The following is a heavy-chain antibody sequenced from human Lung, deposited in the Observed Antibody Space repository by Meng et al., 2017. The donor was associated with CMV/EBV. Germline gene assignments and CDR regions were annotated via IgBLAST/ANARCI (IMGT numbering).Heavy chain of an antibody. CDR2: INSYTGGT. Sequence: SVXVSXXASGYTFTGYHIHWVRQAPGQGLQWMGWINSYTGGTISAQKFQGRVTMTRDTSISTASMELRRLTSDDTAVYFCARAIAVAGTAHFDYWGQGTXVTVSS. CDR1: GYTFTGYH. V-gene: IGHV1-2*02. J-gene: IGHJ4*02. D-gene: IGHD6-19*01. CDR3: ARAIAVAGTAHFDY.